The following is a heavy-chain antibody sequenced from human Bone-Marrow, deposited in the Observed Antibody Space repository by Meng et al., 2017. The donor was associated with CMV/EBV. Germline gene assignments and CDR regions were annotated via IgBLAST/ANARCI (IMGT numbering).Heavy chain of an antibody. D-gene: IGHD3-16*01. V-gene: IGHV4-38-2*02. CDR1: GYSISSGYY. J-gene: IGHJ3*02. CDR2: IYHSGST. CDR3: ARDGGWGKGAFDI. Sequence: SETLSLTCTVSGYSISSGYYWGWIRQPPGKGLEWIGSIYHSGSTNYNPSLKSRVTISVDTSKNQFSLKLSSVTAADTAVYYCARDGGWGKGAFDIWGQGTMVTVSS.